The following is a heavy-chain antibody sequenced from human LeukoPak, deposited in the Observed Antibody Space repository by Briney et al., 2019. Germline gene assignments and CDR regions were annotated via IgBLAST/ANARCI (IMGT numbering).Heavy chain of an antibody. J-gene: IGHJ4*02. CDR3: ARHTVTTYYFDY. Sequence: GASVKVSCKASGGTVSSYAISWVRQAPGQGLEWMGRIIPIFGTANYAQKFQGRVTITTDESTSTAYMELSSLRSEDTAVYYCARHTVTTYYFDYWGQGTLVTVSS. V-gene: IGHV1-69*05. CDR2: IIPIFGTA. D-gene: IGHD4-17*01. CDR1: GGTVSSYA.